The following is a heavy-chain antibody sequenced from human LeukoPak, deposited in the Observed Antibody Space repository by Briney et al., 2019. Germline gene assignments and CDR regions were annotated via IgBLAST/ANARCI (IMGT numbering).Heavy chain of an antibody. Sequence: GGSLRLSCAASGFTFNNYAMNWVRQAPGKGLEWVSTLSASSGSTYYADSVKGRLTLSSDNSRNTLYLQMDSLRAEDTAVYYCAKGFGTYSSGYYFFDHWGQGALVTVSS. D-gene: IGHD6-19*01. CDR3: AKGFGTYSSGYYFFDH. V-gene: IGHV3-23*01. J-gene: IGHJ4*02. CDR2: LSASSGST. CDR1: GFTFNNYA.